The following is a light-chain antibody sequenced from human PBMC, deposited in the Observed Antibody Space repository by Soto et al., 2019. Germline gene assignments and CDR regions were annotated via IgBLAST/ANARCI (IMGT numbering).Light chain of an antibody. Sequence: DIQMTQSPSSLSASVVDRVTITCLASQGISNYLAWYQQKPGKVPKLLIYAASTLQSGVPSRFSGSGSGTDFTLTISSLQPEDVATYYCQKYNSAPPTWTFGQGTKVDI. J-gene: IGKJ1*01. CDR2: AAS. CDR1: QGISNY. V-gene: IGKV1-27*01. CDR3: QKYNSAPPTWT.